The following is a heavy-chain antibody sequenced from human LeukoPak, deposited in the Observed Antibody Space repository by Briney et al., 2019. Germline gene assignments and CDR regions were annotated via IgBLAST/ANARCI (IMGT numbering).Heavy chain of an antibody. V-gene: IGHV3-48*01. Sequence: GGSLRLSCAASGFTFSGYIMDWVRQAPGKGLEWVSFIGTSGNTIYYADSVKGRFTVSRDNAKNSLYLQMNSLRAEDTAVYYCARDQWLDYWGRGTLVTVSS. J-gene: IGHJ4*02. CDR3: ARDQWLDY. CDR1: GFTFSGYI. CDR2: IGTSGNTI. D-gene: IGHD6-19*01.